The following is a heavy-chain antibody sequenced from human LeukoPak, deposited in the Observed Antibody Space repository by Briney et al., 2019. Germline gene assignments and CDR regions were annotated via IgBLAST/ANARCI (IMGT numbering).Heavy chain of an antibody. D-gene: IGHD4-17*01. CDR3: ATKPNGDYYFDY. V-gene: IGHV4-30-4*01. Sequence: SQTLSLTCTVSGGSISSSDYYWSWIRQPPGMGLEWIGYIHYSGAIYYNPSLKSRVTLSVDTSKNQFSLRLTSVTAADTAVYYCATKPNGDYYFDYWGQGTLVTVSS. CDR1: GGSISSSDYY. CDR2: IHYSGAI. J-gene: IGHJ4*02.